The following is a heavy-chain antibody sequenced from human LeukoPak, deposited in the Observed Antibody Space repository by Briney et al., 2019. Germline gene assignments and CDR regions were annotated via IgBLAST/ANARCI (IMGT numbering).Heavy chain of an antibody. CDR3: ARSPPFIALPVAAGIDY. D-gene: IGHD6-13*01. V-gene: IGHV1-3*01. CDR2: GNGNT. Sequence: GNGNTTYSQEFQGRVTITRDTSASTAYMELSSLRSEDTAVYYCARSPPFIALPVAAGIDYWGQGTLVTVSS. J-gene: IGHJ4*02.